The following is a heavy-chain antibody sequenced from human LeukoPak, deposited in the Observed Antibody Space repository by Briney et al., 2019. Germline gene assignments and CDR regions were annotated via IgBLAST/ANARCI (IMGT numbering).Heavy chain of an antibody. V-gene: IGHV4-59*08. CDR3: ARHSICFDP. CDR2: ISYSGST. J-gene: IGHJ5*02. Sequence: SETLSLTCTVSGGSISGNYWSWIRQPPGKGLEWIGYISYSGSTNYNPSLKSRVTISVDTSKNQFSLKLTSVTAADTAVYYCARHSICFDPWGQGTLVTVSS. CDR1: GGSISGNY.